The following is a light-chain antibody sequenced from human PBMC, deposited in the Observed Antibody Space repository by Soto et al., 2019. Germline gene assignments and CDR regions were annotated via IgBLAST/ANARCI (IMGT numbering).Light chain of an antibody. J-gene: IGKJ5*01. Sequence: EIVMTQSPATLSVSLGERATLSCRAIQSVNRKLAWYQQKPGQAPRLLIYGASARAPGIPARFSGSGSGTEFTLTISSLQYGDFAVYYCQQYNNWHPITFGQGTRLEIK. CDR1: QSVNRK. CDR2: GAS. V-gene: IGKV3-15*01. CDR3: QQYNNWHPIT.